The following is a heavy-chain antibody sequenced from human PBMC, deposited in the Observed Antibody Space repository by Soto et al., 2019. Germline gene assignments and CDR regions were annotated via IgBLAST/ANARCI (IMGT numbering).Heavy chain of an antibody. D-gene: IGHD3-16*01. Sequence: QVQLVESGGGVVQTGTSLRLSCAASRLTFSFCDMHWVRQAPGKGLEWLAMIWSDGSRAFYAESVKGRLTISRDNSKNTVYLQMNSLRGEDTATYYCAGEPKGGAYDMDVWGQGTTVTVSS. CDR2: IWSDGSRA. J-gene: IGHJ6*02. CDR3: AGEPKGGAYDMDV. V-gene: IGHV3-33*01. CDR1: RLTFSFCD.